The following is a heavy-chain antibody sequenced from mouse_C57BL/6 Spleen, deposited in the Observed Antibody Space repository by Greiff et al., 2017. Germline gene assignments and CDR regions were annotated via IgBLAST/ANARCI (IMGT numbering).Heavy chain of an antibody. J-gene: IGHJ3*01. CDR1: GYTFTSYW. Sequence: QVQLQQPGAELVKPGASVKLSCKASGYTFTSYWMQWVKQRPGQGLEWIGGIDPSDSYTNYNQKFKGKATLTVDTSSSTAYMQLSSLTSEDSAVYYCAGGNHGSRFAYWGQGTLVTVSA. CDR2: IDPSDSYT. V-gene: IGHV1-50*01. D-gene: IGHD1-1*02. CDR3: AGGNHGSRFAY.